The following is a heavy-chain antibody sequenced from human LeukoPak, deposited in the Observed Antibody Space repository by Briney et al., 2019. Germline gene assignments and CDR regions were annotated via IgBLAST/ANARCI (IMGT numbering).Heavy chain of an antibody. V-gene: IGHV1-8*01. D-gene: IGHD6-19*01. J-gene: IGHJ4*02. CDR2: MNPNSGNT. Sequence: GASVKVSCTASGYTFTSYDINWVRQATGQGLEWMGWMNPNSGNTGYAQKFQGRVTMTRNTSISTAYMELSSLRSEDTAVYYCATIPGYSSGLNDYWGQGTLVTVSS. CDR1: GYTFTSYD. CDR3: ATIPGYSSGLNDY.